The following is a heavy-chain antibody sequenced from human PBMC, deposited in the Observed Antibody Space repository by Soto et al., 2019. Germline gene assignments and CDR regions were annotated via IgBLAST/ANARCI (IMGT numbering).Heavy chain of an antibody. Sequence: QEQVVESGGGVVQPGRSLRLSCTASGFTFNNYGLHWVRQAPGKGLEWVALLTSGGSHKFYSESVKGRFTISRDDSKNTLFLQMDSRRTEDMAVYYCARGGSFDVWGRGTMVTVSS. CDR1: GFTFNNYG. D-gene: IGHD3-16*01. J-gene: IGHJ3*01. CDR2: LTSGGSHK. V-gene: IGHV3-30*03. CDR3: ARGGSFDV.